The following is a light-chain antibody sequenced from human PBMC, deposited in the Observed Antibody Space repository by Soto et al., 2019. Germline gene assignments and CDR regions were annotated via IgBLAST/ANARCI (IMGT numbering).Light chain of an antibody. CDR2: AAS. CDR1: QSITTY. Sequence: DIQMTQSPSSLSASVGDRVTLTCRASQSITTYLNWYQQKPGKAPKLLIYAASSLQSGVPSRFSGSGSGTDFTLTISSPQPEDFATYYCQQSYSTPRTFGQGTKVEIK. V-gene: IGKV1-39*01. J-gene: IGKJ1*01. CDR3: QQSYSTPRT.